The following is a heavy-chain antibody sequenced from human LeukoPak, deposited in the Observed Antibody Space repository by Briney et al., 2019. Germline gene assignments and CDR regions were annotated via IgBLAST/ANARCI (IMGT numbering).Heavy chain of an antibody. CDR1: GYSFTNFW. CDR3: ARRRYCSGGSCPYSFDY. J-gene: IGHJ4*02. D-gene: IGHD2-15*01. Sequence: NHGESLKISCKASGYSFTNFWIGWVRQMPGKGLEWMGIIYPGDSDTRYSPSFQGQVTISADKSISTAYLQWSSLKASDTAMYYCARRRYCSGGSCPYSFDYWGQGTLVTVSS. CDR2: IYPGDSDT. V-gene: IGHV5-51*01.